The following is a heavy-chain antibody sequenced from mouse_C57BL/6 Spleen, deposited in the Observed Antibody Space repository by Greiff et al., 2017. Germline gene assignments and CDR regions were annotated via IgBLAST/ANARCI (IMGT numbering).Heavy chain of an antibody. Sequence: QVQLKESGAELVKPGASVKMSCKASGYTFTSYWITWVKQRPGQGLEWIGDIYPGSGSTNYNEKFKSKATLTVDTSSSTAYMQLSSLTSEDSAVYYCARDLRRGFAYGGQGTLVTVSA. CDR1: GYTFTSYW. J-gene: IGHJ3*01. CDR3: ARDLRRGFAY. CDR2: IYPGSGST. V-gene: IGHV1-55*01.